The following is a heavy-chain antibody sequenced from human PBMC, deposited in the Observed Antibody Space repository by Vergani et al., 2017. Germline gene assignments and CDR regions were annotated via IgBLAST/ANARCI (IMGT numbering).Heavy chain of an antibody. J-gene: IGHJ5*02. D-gene: IGHD2-2*01. Sequence: QVQLVESGGGVVQPGRSLRLSCAASGFTFSSYGMHWVRQAPGKGLEWMGGFDPEDGETIYAQKFQGRVTMTEDTSTDTAYMELSSLRSEDTAVYYCATYIVVVPAALHNWFDPWGQGTLVTVSS. CDR1: GFTFSSYG. CDR2: FDPEDGET. V-gene: IGHV1-24*01. CDR3: ATYIVVVPAALHNWFDP.